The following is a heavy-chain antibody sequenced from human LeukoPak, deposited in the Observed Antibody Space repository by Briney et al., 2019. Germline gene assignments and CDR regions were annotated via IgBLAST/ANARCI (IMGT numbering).Heavy chain of an antibody. CDR2: IYPDDSDT. J-gene: IGHJ6*03. CDR3: ARHGHCTNGVCYSNYYYHMDV. D-gene: IGHD2-8*01. Sequence: ESLKISCKGSGYSFASSWIGWVRQMPGKGLEWMGIIYPDDSDTRYSPSFEGQITISVDKSISTAYLRWSSLKASDTAVYYCARHGHCTNGVCYSNYYYHMDVWGKGTTVTVSS. CDR1: GYSFASSW. V-gene: IGHV5-51*01.